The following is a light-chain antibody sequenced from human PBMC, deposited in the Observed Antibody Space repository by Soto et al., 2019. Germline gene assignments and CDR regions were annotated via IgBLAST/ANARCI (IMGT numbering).Light chain of an antibody. CDR2: GAS. V-gene: IGKV3-15*01. Sequence: EIVMTQSPATLSVSPGERATLSCRASQSVSSNLAWYQQKPGQAPRLLIYGASTRATGIPARFSGSGSGTEFTLTISSLQSEDFAVYYCQQYDLALNFGPGTKVEIK. CDR1: QSVSSN. J-gene: IGKJ3*01. CDR3: QQYDLALN.